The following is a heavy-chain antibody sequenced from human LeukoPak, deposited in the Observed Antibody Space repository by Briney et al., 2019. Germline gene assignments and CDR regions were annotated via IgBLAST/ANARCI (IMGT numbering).Heavy chain of an antibody. Sequence: GGSLRLSCAASGFTFSTYWMHWVRQAPGKGLVWASRISTDGSSTFYADSVKGRFTVSRDNAKNTLYLQMDSLRAEDTAVYYCATGRGTPLGFWGQGALVTVSS. D-gene: IGHD1-26*01. CDR2: ISTDGSST. V-gene: IGHV3-74*01. CDR3: ATGRGTPLGF. J-gene: IGHJ4*02. CDR1: GFTFSTYW.